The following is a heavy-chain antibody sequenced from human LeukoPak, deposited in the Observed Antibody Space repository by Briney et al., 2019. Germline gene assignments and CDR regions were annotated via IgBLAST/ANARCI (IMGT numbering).Heavy chain of an antibody. J-gene: IGHJ4*02. Sequence: GGSLRLSCAASGFTVSSNYMSWVRQAPGKGLEWVSVIYSGGSTYYADSVKGRFTISRDNSKNTLYLQMNSLRAEDTAVYYCARDALYSRSLGDYWGQGTLVTVSS. D-gene: IGHD6-6*01. V-gene: IGHV3-53*01. CDR1: GFTVSSNY. CDR3: ARDALYSRSLGDY. CDR2: IYSGGST.